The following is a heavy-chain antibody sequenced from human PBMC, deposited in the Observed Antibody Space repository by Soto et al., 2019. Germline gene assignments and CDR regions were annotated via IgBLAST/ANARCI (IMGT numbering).Heavy chain of an antibody. CDR3: ARIEMATRFFVDYYYAMEV. D-gene: IGHD5-12*01. CDR2: IIPIFGTA. J-gene: IGHJ6*02. V-gene: IGHV1-69*13. CDR1: GGTFSSYA. Sequence: ASVQVPCKASGGTFSSYAISGVRQAPGQGLEWMGGIIPIFGTANYAQKFQGRVTITADESTSTAYMELSSLRSEDTAVYYCARIEMATRFFVDYYYAMEVWGQGSTVTV.